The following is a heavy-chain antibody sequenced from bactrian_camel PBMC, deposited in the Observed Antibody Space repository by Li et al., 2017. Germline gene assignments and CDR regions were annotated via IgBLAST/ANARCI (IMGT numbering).Heavy chain of an antibody. V-gene: IGHV3S40*01. CDR2: IDSGGGMT. CDR1: GFTFSRYA. D-gene: IGHD2*01. J-gene: IGHJ4*01. Sequence: VQLVESGGGLVQPGGSLRLSCAASGFTFSRYAMTWVRQAPGKGLEWVSLIDSGGGMTYYADSVKGRFTISRDNAKNTVYLQLNSLKTDDMAMYYCAKERDRVVDSTYAYNDWARGPRSPSP.